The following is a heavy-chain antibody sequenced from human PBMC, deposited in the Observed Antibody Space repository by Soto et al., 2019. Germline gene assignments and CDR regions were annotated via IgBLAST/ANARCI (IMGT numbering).Heavy chain of an antibody. V-gene: IGHV4-30-4*01. CDR2: IYYSGST. Sequence: QVQLQESGPGLVKPSQTLSLTCTVPGGSISSGDYYWSWIRQPPGKGLEWIGYIYYSGSTNYNPSPSSGVTISVDASKDQFSLSLSSVTAADPAVYYCARKVESGYTIDFDLWGRGTLVTVSS. CDR3: ARKVESGYTIDFDL. D-gene: IGHD3-16*02. J-gene: IGHJ2*01. CDR1: GGSISSGDYY.